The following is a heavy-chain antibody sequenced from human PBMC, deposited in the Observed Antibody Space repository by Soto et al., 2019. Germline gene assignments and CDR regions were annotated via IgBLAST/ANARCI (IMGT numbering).Heavy chain of an antibody. CDR1: GGSISSGDYY. J-gene: IGHJ5*02. CDR3: ARRDSGFPPGHWFDP. D-gene: IGHD3-10*01. CDR2: IYYSGST. V-gene: IGHV4-30-4*01. Sequence: QVQLQESGPGLVKPSQTLSLTCTVSGGSISSGDYYWSWIRQPPGKGLEWIGYIYYSGSTYYNPSLKSRVTISVVTSKNQFSLKLSSVTAADTAVYYCARRDSGFPPGHWFDPWGQGTLVTVSS.